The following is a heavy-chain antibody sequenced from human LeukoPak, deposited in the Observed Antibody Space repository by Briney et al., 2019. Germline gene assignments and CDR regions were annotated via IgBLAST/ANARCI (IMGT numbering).Heavy chain of an antibody. J-gene: IGHJ6*03. Sequence: PGGSLRLSCAASGFTFSSYGMYWVRQAPGKGLEWVAVISYDGSNKYYADSVKGRFTISRDNSKNTLYLQMNSLRAEDTAVYYCAKDSGPTTFDYYYYMDVWGKGTTVTVSS. CDR3: AKDSGPTTFDYYYYMDV. D-gene: IGHD1-1*01. CDR1: GFTFSSYG. CDR2: ISYDGSNK. V-gene: IGHV3-30*18.